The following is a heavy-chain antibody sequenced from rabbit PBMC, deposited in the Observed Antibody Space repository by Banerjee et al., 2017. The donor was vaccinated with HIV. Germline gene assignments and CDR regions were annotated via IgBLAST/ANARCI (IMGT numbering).Heavy chain of an antibody. CDR1: GFSFSNNYC. CDR3: ARASGYTGYGYFNL. J-gene: IGHJ4*01. Sequence: QSLEESGGDLVKPGASLTLTCTASGFSFSNNYCMCWVRQAPGKGLEWIGCIYTGSDSTVYASWAKGRFTISKTSSTTVTLQMTSLTAADTATYFCARASGYTGYGYFNLWGPGTLVTVS. V-gene: IGHV1S40*01. CDR2: IYTGSDST. D-gene: IGHD7-1*01.